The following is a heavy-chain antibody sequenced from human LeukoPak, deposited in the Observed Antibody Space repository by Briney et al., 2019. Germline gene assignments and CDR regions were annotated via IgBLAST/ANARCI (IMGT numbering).Heavy chain of an antibody. J-gene: IGHJ1*01. V-gene: IGHV3-66*01. D-gene: IGHD2-15*01. CDR1: GFTFSNAW. Sequence: PGGSLRLSCAASGFTFSNAWMSWVRQAPGKGLEWVSVIYSDGSTFYAGSVKGRFTISRDNSKNTLYLQMNSLRAEDTAVYYCASDSYSPEYFQHWGQGTQV. CDR3: ASDSYSPEYFQH. CDR2: IYSDGST.